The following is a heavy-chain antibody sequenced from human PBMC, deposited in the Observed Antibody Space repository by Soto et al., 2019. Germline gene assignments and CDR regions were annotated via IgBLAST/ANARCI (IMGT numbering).Heavy chain of an antibody. D-gene: IGHD2-2*01. CDR3: ARSGEPRYCSSTSCDDYYYYYMDV. Sequence: SQTLSLTCAISGDSVSSNSAAWNWIRQSPSRGLEWLGRTYYRSKWYNDYAVSVKSRITINPDTSKNQFSLQLNSVTPEDTAVYYCARSGEPRYCSSTSCDDYYYYYMDVWGKGTTGTVSS. V-gene: IGHV6-1*01. CDR1: GDSVSSNSAA. CDR2: TYYRSKWYN. J-gene: IGHJ6*03.